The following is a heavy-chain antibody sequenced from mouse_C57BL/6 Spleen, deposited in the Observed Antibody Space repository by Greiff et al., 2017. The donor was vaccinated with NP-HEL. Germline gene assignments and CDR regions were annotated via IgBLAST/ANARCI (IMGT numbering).Heavy chain of an antibody. D-gene: IGHD2-10*02. CDR1: GYTFTSYW. CDR3: AIIPSYGYYQGYYAMDY. CDR2: IHPSDSDT. J-gene: IGHJ4*01. V-gene: IGHV1-74*01. Sequence: VQLQQSGAELVKPGASVKVSCKASGYTFTSYWMHWVKQRPGQGLEWIGRIHPSDSDTNYNQKFKGKATLTVDKSSSTAYMQLSSLTSEDSAVYYCAIIPSYGYYQGYYAMDYWGQGTSVTVSS.